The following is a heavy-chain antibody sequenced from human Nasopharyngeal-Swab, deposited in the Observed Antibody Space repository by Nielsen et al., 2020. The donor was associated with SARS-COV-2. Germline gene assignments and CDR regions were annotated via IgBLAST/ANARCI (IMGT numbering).Heavy chain of an antibody. CDR1: QFTFSSYH. Sequence: GESLKISCAASQFTFSSYHMNWLRQAPGKGLEWVSSISTDSKYIYCDDSVRGRFTISRDNGQNSLYLQMNSLRVEDTAVYYCAREGTVTQHEAFDLWGQGTLVTVS. D-gene: IGHD4-11*01. CDR3: AREGTVTQHEAFDL. J-gene: IGHJ3*01. V-gene: IGHV3-21*06. CDR2: ISTDSKYI.